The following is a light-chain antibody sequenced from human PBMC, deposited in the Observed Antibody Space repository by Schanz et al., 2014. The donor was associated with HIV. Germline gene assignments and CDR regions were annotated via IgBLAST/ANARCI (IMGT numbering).Light chain of an antibody. V-gene: IGLV2-14*03. Sequence: QSALTQPASVSGSPGQSITISCTGTSSNVGGYDYVSWYQQHPGKAPKLIIYDVSNRPSGISYRFSGSKSGSTASLTISGLQADDEADYHCSSYTSSSTLVVFGGRTKLTVL. J-gene: IGLJ3*02. CDR2: DVS. CDR3: SSYTSSSTLVV. CDR1: SSNVGGYDY.